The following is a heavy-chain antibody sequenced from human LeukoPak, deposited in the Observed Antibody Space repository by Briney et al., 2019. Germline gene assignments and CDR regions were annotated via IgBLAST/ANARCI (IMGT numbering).Heavy chain of an antibody. CDR2: IYHSGST. J-gene: IGHJ4*02. Sequence: SETLSLTCAVSGVSISNSNRWTWVRQPPGKGLEWIGEIYHSGSTNFNPSLKSRVTASVDKSENQFSLKLTSVTAADTALYYCARVNSGRRFDYWGQGILVTVSS. D-gene: IGHD5-12*01. CDR3: ARVNSGRRFDY. CDR1: GVSISNSNR. V-gene: IGHV4-4*02.